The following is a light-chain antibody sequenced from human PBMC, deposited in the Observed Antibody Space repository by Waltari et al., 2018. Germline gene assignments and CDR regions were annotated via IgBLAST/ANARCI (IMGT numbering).Light chain of an antibody. CDR3: QQSYSQTRT. J-gene: IGKJ1*01. V-gene: IGKV1-39*01. CDR1: QSISNY. CDR2: AAS. Sequence: DIQMTQSPSSLSASVGDRVTIPCRASQSISNYLSWYQQKPGRAPKLLMYAASSLESGVPSRFSGSGSGRDFTLIISSLQPEDFATYSCQQSYSQTRTFGQGTKVEIK.